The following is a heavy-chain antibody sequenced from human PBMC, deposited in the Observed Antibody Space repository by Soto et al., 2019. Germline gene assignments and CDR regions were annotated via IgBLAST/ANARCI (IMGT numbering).Heavy chain of an antibody. J-gene: IGHJ4*02. CDR2: VSGSGGNT. V-gene: IGHV3-23*01. CDR1: GFTFSSYG. CDR3: AKDKVLSSIATRPTYFDY. Sequence: AGGSLRLSCAASGFTFSSYGMSWVRQAPGKGLEWVSAVSGSGGNTYYADSVKGRFTISRDNSNNTLYLQMDSLRAEDTAVYYCAKDKVLSSIATRPTYFDYWGQGTLVTVSS. D-gene: IGHD6-6*01.